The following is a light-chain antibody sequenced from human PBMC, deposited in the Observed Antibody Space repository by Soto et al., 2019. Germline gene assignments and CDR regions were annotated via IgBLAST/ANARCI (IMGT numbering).Light chain of an antibody. CDR2: GAS. CDR3: QQYGSSGT. J-gene: IGKJ1*01. CDR1: QSVSNNY. Sequence: EIVLTQSPATLSLSPGERATLSCRASQSVSNNYLTWYQQKPGQAPRLLIYGASNRATGMPDRFSGSGSGTDFTLTISRLEPEDFAVYYCQQYGSSGTFGQGTKVDIK. V-gene: IGKV3-20*01.